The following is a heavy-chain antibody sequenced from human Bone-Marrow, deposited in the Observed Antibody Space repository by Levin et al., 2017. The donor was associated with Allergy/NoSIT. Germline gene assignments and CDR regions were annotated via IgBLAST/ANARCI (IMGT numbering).Heavy chain of an antibody. V-gene: IGHV2-5*02. CDR2: IYWDDDK. Sequence: SGPTLVKPTQTLTLTCTFSGFSLTTTGLGVGWIRQPPGKALEWLAVIYWDDDKRYNPSLRSRHTITRDTSKNQVDLKMTNMAPVDTATYFCAHGYSSSSDWFDPWGQGTLVTVSS. CDR1: GFSLTTTGLG. J-gene: IGHJ5*02. CDR3: AHGYSSSSDWFDP. D-gene: IGHD6-6*01.